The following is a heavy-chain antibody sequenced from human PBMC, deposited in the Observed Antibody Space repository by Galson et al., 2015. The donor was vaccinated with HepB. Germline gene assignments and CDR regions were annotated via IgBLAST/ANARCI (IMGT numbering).Heavy chain of an antibody. CDR2: ISYDGSNK. CDR1: GFTFSSYG. J-gene: IGHJ4*02. V-gene: IGHV3-30*18. Sequence: SLRLSCAASGFTFSSYGMHWVRQAPGKGLEWVAVISYDGSNKYYADSVKGRFTISRDNSKNTLYLQMNSLRAEDTAVYYCAKPTLYFYDRSYYFDYWGQGTLVTVSS. D-gene: IGHD3-22*01. CDR3: AKPTLYFYDRSYYFDY.